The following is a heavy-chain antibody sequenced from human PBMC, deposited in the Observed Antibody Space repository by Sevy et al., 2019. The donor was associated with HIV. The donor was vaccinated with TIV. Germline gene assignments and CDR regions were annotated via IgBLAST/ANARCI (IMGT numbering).Heavy chain of an antibody. Sequence: GGSLRLSCVASGFTFSSYAMNWVRQAPGKGLEWVSTISGSGGTAYYADPVKGRFTISRDNSKNTVYLQMNSLRAEDTAIYYCAKDRVGYYGSGSYLGFWGQGTLVTVSS. CDR2: ISGSGGTA. J-gene: IGHJ4*02. CDR1: GFTFSSYA. CDR3: AKDRVGYYGSGSYLGF. D-gene: IGHD3-10*01. V-gene: IGHV3-23*01.